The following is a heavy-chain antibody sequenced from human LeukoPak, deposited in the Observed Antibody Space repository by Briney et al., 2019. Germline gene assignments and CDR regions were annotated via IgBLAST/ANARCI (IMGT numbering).Heavy chain of an antibody. CDR2: IYHSGRT. J-gene: IGHJ5*02. Sequence: SQTLSLTCAVCGGSISSGVYSCSWIRQPPAEGLGWIGYIYHSGRTYYNPSLKSRVTISVDRSKNQFSLKLSSVTAADTAVYYCARSLGDYDSPEENWFDPWGQGTLVTVPS. D-gene: IGHD3-16*01. CDR1: GGSISSGVYS. V-gene: IGHV4-30-2*01. CDR3: ARSLGDYDSPEENWFDP.